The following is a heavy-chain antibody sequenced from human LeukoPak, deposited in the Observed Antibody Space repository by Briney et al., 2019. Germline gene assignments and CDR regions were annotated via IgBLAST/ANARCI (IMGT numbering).Heavy chain of an antibody. D-gene: IGHD6-19*01. J-gene: IGHJ4*02. V-gene: IGHV4-59*01. CDR3: ARDGWLRPYQYYFDY. CDR2: IYYSGST. CDR1: GGSISSYY. Sequence: SETLSLTCTVSGGSISSYYWSWIRQPPGKGLEWIGYIYYSGSTNYNPSLKSRVTISVDTSKNQFSLKLSSVTAADTAVYYCARDGWLRPYQYYFDYWAREPWSPSPQ.